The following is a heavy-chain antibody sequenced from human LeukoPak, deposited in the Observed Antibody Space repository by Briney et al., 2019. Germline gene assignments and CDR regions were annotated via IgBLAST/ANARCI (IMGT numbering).Heavy chain of an antibody. CDR1: GFTFSSCA. CDR2: ISYDGSNR. J-gene: IGHJ3*02. Sequence: PGGSLRLSCAASGFTFSSCAMHWVRQAPGKGLEWVAVISYDGSNRYYADSVKGRFTISRDNSKNTLYLQMNSLRAEDTAMYYCARVEQQLVFSAFDIWGQGTMVTVSS. D-gene: IGHD6-13*01. V-gene: IGHV3-30*04. CDR3: ARVEQQLVFSAFDI.